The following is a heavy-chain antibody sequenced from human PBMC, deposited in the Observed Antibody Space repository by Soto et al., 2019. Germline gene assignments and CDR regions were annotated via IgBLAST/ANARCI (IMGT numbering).Heavy chain of an antibody. CDR1: GFTYEDSA. CDR3: AKDRRGYYGSGSVDF. D-gene: IGHD3-10*01. J-gene: IGHJ4*02. Sequence: EVQLVESGGGLVQPGGSLRLSCVGSGFTYEDSAMHWVRQVSGKGLEWVSGIGWNSGSVGYVDSVKGRFTISRDNAKDSLYLQMNSLRPEDTALYYCAKDRRGYYGSGSVDFWGLGTLVTVSS. V-gene: IGHV3-9*01. CDR2: IGWNSGSV.